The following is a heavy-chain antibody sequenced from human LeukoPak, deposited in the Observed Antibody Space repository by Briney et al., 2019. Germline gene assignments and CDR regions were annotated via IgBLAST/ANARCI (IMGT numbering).Heavy chain of an antibody. V-gene: IGHV4-31*03. CDR3: ARGGRPRFDP. CDR2: IYYSGST. D-gene: IGHD5-12*01. J-gene: IGHJ5*02. Sequence: SETLSLTCTVSGGSISSGGYYWSWIRQHPGKGLEWIGYIYYSGSTYHNPSLKSRVTISVDTSKNQFSLKLSSVTAADTAVYYCARGGRPRFDPWGQGTLVTVSS. CDR1: GGSISSGGYY.